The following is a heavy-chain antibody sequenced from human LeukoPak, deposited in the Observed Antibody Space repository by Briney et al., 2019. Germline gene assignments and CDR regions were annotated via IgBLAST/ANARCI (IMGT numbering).Heavy chain of an antibody. CDR1: GFTFSSYS. CDR3: ARASASGGHYYLDY. CDR2: TTSSSSYI. D-gene: IGHD3-10*01. Sequence: PGGSLRLSCAAFGFTFSSYSMNWVRQAPGKGLEWVSSTTSSSSYIYYADSVKGRFTISRDNAKNSLYLQMNSLRAEDTAVYYCARASASGGHYYLDYWGQGTLVTVSS. V-gene: IGHV3-21*01. J-gene: IGHJ4*02.